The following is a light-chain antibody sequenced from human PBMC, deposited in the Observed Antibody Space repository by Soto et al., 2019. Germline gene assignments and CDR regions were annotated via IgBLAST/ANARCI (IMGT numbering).Light chain of an antibody. Sequence: LVCAHSADTRSLSQGERATLSCRASQSVASNYLAWHQQKPGQAPRLLIYGASSRATGVPDRFSGSGSGTDFTLTISSLEPEDFAVYYCQQNGSSPWTFGHGTNVDI. CDR1: QSVASNY. CDR3: QQNGSSPWT. J-gene: IGKJ1*01. CDR2: GAS. V-gene: IGKV3-20*01.